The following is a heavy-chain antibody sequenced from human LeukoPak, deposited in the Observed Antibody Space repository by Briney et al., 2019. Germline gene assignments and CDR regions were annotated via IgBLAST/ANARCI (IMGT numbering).Heavy chain of an antibody. CDR2: MSNSGST. D-gene: IGHD1-26*01. Sequence: SETLSLTCTVSGGSISGYYWSWIRQPPGKGLEWIGYMSNSGSTNYNPSLKSRVTISADTTKNQFSLRLSSVTAADTAVYFCARDTPVGSFIRGFHYWGQGTLVTVAS. V-gene: IGHV4-59*01. J-gene: IGHJ4*02. CDR1: GGSISGYY. CDR3: ARDTPVGSFIRGFHY.